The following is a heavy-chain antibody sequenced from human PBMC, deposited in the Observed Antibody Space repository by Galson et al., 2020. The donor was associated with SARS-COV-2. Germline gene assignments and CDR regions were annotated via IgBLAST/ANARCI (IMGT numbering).Heavy chain of an antibody. V-gene: IGHV3-23*01. CDR2: ISGLSN. Sequence: GESLKISCAASEFTSRRYAMGWVRQAPGKGLEWVSAISGLSNYYAEPVRGRFTISRDSSKNTVDLQMDILTAEDTAIYYCVRQGVFDSSGYNPFDVWGQGTLVTVSS. D-gene: IGHD5-12*01. CDR3: VRQGVFDSSGYNPFDV. CDR1: EFTSRRYA. J-gene: IGHJ4*02.